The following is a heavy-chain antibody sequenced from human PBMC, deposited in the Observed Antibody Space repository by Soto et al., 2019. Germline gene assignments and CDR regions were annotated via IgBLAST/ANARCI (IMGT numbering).Heavy chain of an antibody. V-gene: IGHV4-30-4*01. CDR1: GGSISSGDYY. D-gene: IGHD2-15*01. J-gene: IGHJ4*02. CDR3: ARCASSCSLRF. CDR2: IYYSGST. Sequence: QVELQESGPGLAKPSQTLSLTCTVSGGSISSGDYYWSWIRQPPGKGLEWIGYIYYSGSTYYNPSFMRRVTISVDTSKNRFSLKLSSVTAAGTAVYYCARCASSCSLRFWGQGTLVTVSS.